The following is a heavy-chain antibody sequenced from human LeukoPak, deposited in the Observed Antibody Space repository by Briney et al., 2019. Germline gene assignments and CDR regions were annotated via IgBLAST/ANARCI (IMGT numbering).Heavy chain of an antibody. D-gene: IGHD5-12*01. CDR1: GFTFSSYS. J-gene: IGHJ4*02. V-gene: IGHV3-48*01. CDR2: ISSSSSTI. CDR3: AKLRSIHDY. Sequence: GGSLRLSCAASGFTFSSYSMNWVRQAPGKGLEWVSYISSSSSTIYYADSVKGRFTISRDNSKNTLYLQMNSLRAEDTAVYYCAKLRSIHDYWGQGTLVTVSS.